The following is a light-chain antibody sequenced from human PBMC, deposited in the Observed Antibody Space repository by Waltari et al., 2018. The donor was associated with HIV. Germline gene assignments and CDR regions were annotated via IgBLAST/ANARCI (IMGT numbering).Light chain of an antibody. CDR2: GAS. J-gene: IGKJ1*01. V-gene: IGKV3-20*01. CDR3: QQYGAAPWT. Sequence: EIVLTQSPGPLSLSPGERATLSCRASHTVTNKFLAWYQQSPGQAPRLLIYGASTRATGIPDRFSGSGFGTDFTLTISRLEPEDFAVYYCQQYGAAPWTFGQGTKVEMK. CDR1: HTVTNKF.